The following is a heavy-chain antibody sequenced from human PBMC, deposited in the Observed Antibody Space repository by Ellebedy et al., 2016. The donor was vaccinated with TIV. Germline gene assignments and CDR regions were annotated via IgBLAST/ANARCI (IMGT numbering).Heavy chain of an antibody. CDR2: INHSGST. V-gene: IGHV4-34*01. D-gene: IGHD6-6*01. Sequence: SETLSLXXAVSGGSFSGYYWSWIRQPPGKGLEWIGEINHSGSTNYNPSLKSRVTISVDTSKNQFSLKLSSVTAADTAVYYCARGHKSIAARRPFGFDYWGQGTLVTVSS. CDR1: GGSFSGYY. J-gene: IGHJ4*02. CDR3: ARGHKSIAARRPFGFDY.